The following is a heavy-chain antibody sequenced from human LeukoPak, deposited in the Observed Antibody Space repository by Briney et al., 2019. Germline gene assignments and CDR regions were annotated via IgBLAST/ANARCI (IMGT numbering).Heavy chain of an antibody. J-gene: IGHJ4*02. CDR1: EGTFTIYS. Sequence: SVKVSCTASEGTFTIYSISWVRQAPGQGLEWMGGIIPIFGSAKYAQKFQGRVTITADEATRTDYMELSSLRSEERAVYYCARAIRITRVRGVIKEFGYWGQGTLVTVSS. CDR3: ARAIRITRVRGVIKEFGY. CDR2: IIPIFGSA. V-gene: IGHV1-69*01. D-gene: IGHD3-10*01.